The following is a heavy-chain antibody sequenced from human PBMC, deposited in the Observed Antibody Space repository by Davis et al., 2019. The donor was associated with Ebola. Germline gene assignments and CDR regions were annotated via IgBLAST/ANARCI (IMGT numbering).Heavy chain of an antibody. CDR1: GYTFTSYG. D-gene: IGHD5-24*01. J-gene: IGHJ6*02. Sequence: ASVKVSCKASGYTFTSYGISWVRQAPGQGLEWMGWISAYNGNTNYAQKLQGRVTMTTDTSTSTAYMELSSLRSEDTAVYYCAREAVEMATIPLYYGMDVWGQGTTVTVSS. CDR3: AREAVEMATIPLYYGMDV. CDR2: ISAYNGNT. V-gene: IGHV1-18*01.